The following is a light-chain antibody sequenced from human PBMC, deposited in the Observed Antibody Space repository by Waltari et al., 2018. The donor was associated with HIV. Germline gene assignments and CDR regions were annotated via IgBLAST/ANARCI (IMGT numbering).Light chain of an antibody. Sequence: QSFLTQPPSASATPGRRVVISCSGNTSNVGSNPVNWYRQVPGTAPKLLMFSNKQRPSGVTDRFSGSKSGTSASLAIKGLQSEDEADYYCAARDDSLNVWVFGGGTKLTVL. J-gene: IGLJ3*02. CDR2: SNK. CDR3: AARDDSLNVWV. V-gene: IGLV1-44*01. CDR1: TSNVGSNP.